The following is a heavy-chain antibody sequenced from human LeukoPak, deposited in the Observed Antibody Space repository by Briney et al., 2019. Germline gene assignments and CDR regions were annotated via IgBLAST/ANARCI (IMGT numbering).Heavy chain of an antibody. Sequence: GGSLRLSCAASGFTFSSYGMHWVRQAPGKGLEWVAFIRYDGSNKYYADSVKGRFTISRDNSKNTLYLQMNSLRAEDTTVYYCAKIQQQLGNYFDYWGQGTLVTVSS. CDR3: AKIQQQLGNYFDY. CDR1: GFTFSSYG. CDR2: IRYDGSNK. J-gene: IGHJ4*02. D-gene: IGHD6-13*01. V-gene: IGHV3-30*02.